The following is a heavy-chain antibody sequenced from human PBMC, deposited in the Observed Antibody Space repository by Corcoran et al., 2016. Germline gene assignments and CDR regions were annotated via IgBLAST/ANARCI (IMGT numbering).Heavy chain of an antibody. V-gene: IGHV1-69*01. CDR2: IIPIFGTA. CDR1: GGTFSSYA. CDR3: SRVRNDDKDGYVEL. D-gene: IGHD1-1*01. J-gene: IGHJ2*01. Sequence: QVQLVQSGAEVKKPGSSVKVSCKASGGTFSSYAISWVRQAPGQGLEWMGGIIPIFGTANYAQKFQGRVPITADESTSTAYMELSSLRAEDTAVDYWSRVRNDDKDGYVELWGRGTLVTVSA.